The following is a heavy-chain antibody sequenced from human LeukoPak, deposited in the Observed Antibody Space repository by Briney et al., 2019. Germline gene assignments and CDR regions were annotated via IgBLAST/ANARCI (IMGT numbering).Heavy chain of an antibody. CDR2: ISAYNGNT. J-gene: IGHJ4*02. CDR3: ARDPGRFGELPLFDY. V-gene: IGHV1-18*01. D-gene: IGHD3-10*01. CDR1: GYAFTSYG. Sequence: ASVKVSCKASGYAFTSYGISWVRQAPGQGLEWMGWISAYNGNTNYAQKLQGRVTLTTDTSTSTAYMELRSLRSDDTAVYYCARDPGRFGELPLFDYWGQGTLVTVSS.